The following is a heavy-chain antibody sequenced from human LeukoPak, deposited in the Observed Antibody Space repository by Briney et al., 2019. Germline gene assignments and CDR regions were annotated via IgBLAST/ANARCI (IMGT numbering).Heavy chain of an antibody. V-gene: IGHV3-23*01. J-gene: IGHJ4*02. D-gene: IGHD4-17*01. Sequence: GGSLRLSCAASGFTFSNYAMSWVRQAPGKGLEWVSAVSASGDFTYYADSVKGRFTISRGNSRNTLYLQMNSLRAEDSAVFYCAKCTTGNAHYPIDYWGQGALVTVSS. CDR2: VSASGDFT. CDR3: AKCTTGNAHYPIDY. CDR1: GFTFSNYA.